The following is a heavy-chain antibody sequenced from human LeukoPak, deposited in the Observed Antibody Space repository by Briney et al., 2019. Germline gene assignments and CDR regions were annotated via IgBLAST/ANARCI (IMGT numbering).Heavy chain of an antibody. CDR1: GFTSSNYG. Sequence: GGSLRLSCSASGFTSSNYGMHWVRQAPGKGLEWLAVISSDGSHKFYGDSVTGRFTISRDNSKNTLYLQMNSLRPEDTAVYYCAKDPGHCSGGSCYSILDYWGQGTLVTVSS. D-gene: IGHD2-15*01. J-gene: IGHJ4*02. CDR2: ISSDGSHK. V-gene: IGHV3-30*18. CDR3: AKDPGHCSGGSCYSILDY.